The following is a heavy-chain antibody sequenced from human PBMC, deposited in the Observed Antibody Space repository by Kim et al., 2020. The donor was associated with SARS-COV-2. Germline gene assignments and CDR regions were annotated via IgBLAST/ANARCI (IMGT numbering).Heavy chain of an antibody. CDR3: AKVGDSSGYYSGY. CDR2: ISGSGGST. V-gene: IGHV3-23*01. CDR1: GFTFSSYA. J-gene: IGHJ4*02. D-gene: IGHD3-22*01. Sequence: GGSLRLSCAASGFTFSSYAMSWVRQAPGKGLEWVSAISGSGGSTYYADSVKGRFTISRDNSKNTLYLQMNSLKAEDTAVYYCAKVGDSSGYYSGYWGQGTLVTVSS.